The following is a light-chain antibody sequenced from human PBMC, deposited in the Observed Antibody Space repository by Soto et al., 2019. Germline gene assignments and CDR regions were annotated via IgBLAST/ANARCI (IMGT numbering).Light chain of an antibody. V-gene: IGKV3-15*01. CDR1: QSVSSN. CDR2: DAS. Sequence: EIVMTQSPATLSVSPGERAALSCRASQSVSSNFAWYQRKPGQAPRLLIYDASTRATGIPARFSGSGSGTEFTLTIRSLQSEDFAVYYCQQYNSWPYTFGPGTKLEIK. CDR3: QQYNSWPYT. J-gene: IGKJ2*01.